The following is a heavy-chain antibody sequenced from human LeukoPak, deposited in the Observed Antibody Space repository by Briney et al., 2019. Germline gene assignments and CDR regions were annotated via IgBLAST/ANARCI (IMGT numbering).Heavy chain of an antibody. CDR2: INCYGGST. Sequence: GGSLRLSCAASGFRFDDYGMTWVRQAPGKGLEWVCGINCYGGSTSYADSVKGRFTISRDNAKNSLYLQMNSLRAEDTALYYCARSGVGATHLYYFDYWGQGTLVTVSS. CDR1: GFRFDDYG. V-gene: IGHV3-20*04. J-gene: IGHJ4*02. D-gene: IGHD1-26*01. CDR3: ARSGVGATHLYYFDY.